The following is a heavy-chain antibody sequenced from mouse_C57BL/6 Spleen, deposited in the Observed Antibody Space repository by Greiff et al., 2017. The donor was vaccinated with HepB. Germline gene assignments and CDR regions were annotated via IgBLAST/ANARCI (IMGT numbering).Heavy chain of an antibody. CDR3: ARGPIYYGNYPYWYFDV. V-gene: IGHV1-82*01. CDR2: IYPGDGDT. J-gene: IGHJ1*03. Sequence: QVQLQQSGPELVKPGASVKISCKASGYAFSSSWMNWVKQRPGKGLEWIGRIYPGDGDTNYNGKFKGKATLTADKSSSTASMQLSSLTSEDSAVYFCARGPIYYGNYPYWYFDVWGTGTTVTVSS. D-gene: IGHD2-1*01. CDR1: GYAFSSSW.